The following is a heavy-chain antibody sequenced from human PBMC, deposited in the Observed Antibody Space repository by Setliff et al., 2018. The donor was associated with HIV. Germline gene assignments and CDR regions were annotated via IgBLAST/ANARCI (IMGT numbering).Heavy chain of an antibody. CDR2: FDPEDGET. CDR3: ATIRAYYYDSSGQEYFQY. CDR1: GYTLTELS. Sequence: ASVKVSCKLSGYTLTELSIHWVRQAPGKGLEWMGGFDPEDGETVYAQKLQGRVTMTEDTSTDTAYMELSSLRSEDTAMYYCATIRAYYYDSSGQEYFQYWGHGTLVTVSS. V-gene: IGHV1-24*01. D-gene: IGHD3-22*01. J-gene: IGHJ1*01.